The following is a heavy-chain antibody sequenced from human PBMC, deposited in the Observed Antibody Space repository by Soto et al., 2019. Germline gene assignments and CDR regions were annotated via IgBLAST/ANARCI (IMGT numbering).Heavy chain of an antibody. CDR2: ISDSGST. J-gene: IGHJ4*02. V-gene: IGHV4-59*01. Sequence: PSETLSLTGNVCGGSISNYYWNWILQPPGKRLEWIGYISDSGSTKYNPSLMSRVTISADMSKNQVSLKVKSVAAADTDIYYCETDRLVGLTTWDYFDYWGQGTLVTVSS. CDR1: GGSISNYY. CDR3: ETDRLVGLTTWDYFDY. D-gene: IGHD1-1*01.